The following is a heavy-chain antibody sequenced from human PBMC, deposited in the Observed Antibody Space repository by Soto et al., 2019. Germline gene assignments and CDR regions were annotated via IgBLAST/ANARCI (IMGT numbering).Heavy chain of an antibody. CDR1: GGSFSGYY. V-gene: IGHV4-34*01. D-gene: IGHD2-8*01. CDR3: ARSRRWSRRGGFYY. Sequence: KTSETLSLTCAVYGGSFSGYYWSWIRQPPWKGLEWIGEINHSGSTNYNPSLKSRVTISVDTSKIQFSLKLSSVTAADTAVYYCARSRRWSRRGGFYYWGQGTLVTVSS. J-gene: IGHJ4*02. CDR2: INHSGST.